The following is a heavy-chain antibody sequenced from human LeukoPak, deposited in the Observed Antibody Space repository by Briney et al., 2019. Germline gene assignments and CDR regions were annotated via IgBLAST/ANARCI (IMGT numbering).Heavy chain of an antibody. J-gene: IGHJ3*02. CDR3: ARSHDYGDYIPGDAFDI. CDR2: IYYSGST. V-gene: IGHV4-39*01. CDR1: GGSISSSSYY. D-gene: IGHD4-17*01. Sequence: PSETLSLTCTVSGGSISSSSYYWGWIRQPPGKGLEWIGSIYYSGSTYYNPSLKSRVTISVDTSKNQFSLKLKSMAPEDTAVYYCARSHDYGDYIPGDAFDIWGQGTMVTVSS.